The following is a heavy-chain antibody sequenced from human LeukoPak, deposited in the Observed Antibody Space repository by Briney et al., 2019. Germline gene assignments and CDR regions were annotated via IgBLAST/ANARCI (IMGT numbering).Heavy chain of an antibody. CDR1: GGTFNNYA. D-gene: IGHD3-22*01. CDR2: IIHIFGTT. CDR3: ATHRGYYDSSGYSH. J-gene: IGHJ4*02. Sequence: SVKVSCKASGGTFNNYAISWVRQAPGQGLEWMGGIIHIFGTTNYAQKFQGRVTMTEDTSTDTAYMELSSLRSEDTAVYYCATHRGYYDSSGYSHWGQGTLVTVSS. V-gene: IGHV1-69*06.